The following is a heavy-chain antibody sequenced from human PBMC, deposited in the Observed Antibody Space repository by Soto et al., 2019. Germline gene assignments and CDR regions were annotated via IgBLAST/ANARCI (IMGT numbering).Heavy chain of an antibody. Sequence: ASVKVSCKAGGYAFTGHYLHCVRQAPGQGLEWMGWINPSSGGANIAQKFQGWVTMTRDTSIDTAYMELTRLRSDDTAVYYCARDAAMGDYYHNWMDVWGQGTLVTVSS. D-gene: IGHD5-18*01. J-gene: IGHJ6*02. CDR2: INPSSGGA. CDR3: ARDAAMGDYYHNWMDV. V-gene: IGHV1-2*04. CDR1: GYAFTGHY.